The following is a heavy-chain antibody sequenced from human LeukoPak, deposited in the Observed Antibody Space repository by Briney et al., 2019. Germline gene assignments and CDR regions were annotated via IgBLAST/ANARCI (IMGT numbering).Heavy chain of an antibody. V-gene: IGHV3-30*04. CDR2: ISYDGSNK. Sequence: GGSLRLSCAASGFTFSSYAMHWVRQAPGKGLEWVAVISYDGSNKYYADSVKGRFTISRDNPKNTLYLQMNSLRAEDTAVYYCARLLGEDYWGQGTLVTVSS. CDR3: ARLLGEDY. J-gene: IGHJ4*02. D-gene: IGHD3-16*01. CDR1: GFTFSSYA.